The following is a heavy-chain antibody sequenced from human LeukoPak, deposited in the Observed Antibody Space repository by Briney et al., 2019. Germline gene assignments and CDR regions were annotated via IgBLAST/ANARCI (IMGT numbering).Heavy chain of an antibody. J-gene: IGHJ4*02. CDR2: ISYDGSNK. CDR1: GFTFSNYT. Sequence: GRSLRLSCAASGFTFSNYTMHWVRQAPGKGLEWVAVISYDGSNKYYTDSVKGRFTISRDNSKNTLYLQMNSLRAEGTAVYYCARVVFLGKWSIPFDSWGQGTLVTVSS. CDR3: ARVVFLGKWSIPFDS. V-gene: IGHV3-30*10. D-gene: IGHD3-16*01.